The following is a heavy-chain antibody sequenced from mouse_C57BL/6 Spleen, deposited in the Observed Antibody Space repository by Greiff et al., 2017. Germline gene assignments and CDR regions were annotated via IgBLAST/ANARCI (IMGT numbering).Heavy chain of an antibody. CDR2: IHPNSGST. CDR1: GYTFTSYW. CDR3: ARSRGNSAYFDY. Sequence: VQLQQPGAELVKPGASVKLSCKASGYTFTSYWMHWVKQRPGQGLEWIGMIHPNSGSTNYNEKFKSKATLTVDKSSSTAYMQLSSLTSEDSAVYYCARSRGNSAYFDYWGQGTTLTVSS. J-gene: IGHJ2*01. D-gene: IGHD2-1*01. V-gene: IGHV1-64*01.